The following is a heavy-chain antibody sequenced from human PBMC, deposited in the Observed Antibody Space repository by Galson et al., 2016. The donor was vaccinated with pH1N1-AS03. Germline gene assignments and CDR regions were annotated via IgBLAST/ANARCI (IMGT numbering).Heavy chain of an antibody. CDR3: VRDDDSSGYYPDS. Sequence: SLRLSCAASGFTISKYGTHWVRQAPGKGLEWMAIIWNDGGTTHYADSVKGRFTFSRDNSKNTLYLQMNSLRGEDTAVYYCVRDDDSSGYYPDSWGRGTLVTVSS. D-gene: IGHD3-22*01. CDR1: GFTISKYG. J-gene: IGHJ4*02. V-gene: IGHV3-33*01. CDR2: IWNDGGTT.